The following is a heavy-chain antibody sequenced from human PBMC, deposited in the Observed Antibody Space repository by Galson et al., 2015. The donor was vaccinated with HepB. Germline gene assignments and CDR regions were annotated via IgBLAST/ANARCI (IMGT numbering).Heavy chain of an antibody. Sequence: QSGAEVKKPGESLKISCKGSGYSFTSYWIGWVRQMPGKGLEWMGIIYPGDSDTRYSPSFQGQVTTSADKSISTAYLQWSSLKASDTAMYYCARRCSGGSCYSTYYFDYWGQGTLVTVSS. D-gene: IGHD2-15*01. V-gene: IGHV5-51*03. CDR2: IYPGDSDT. CDR3: ARRCSGGSCYSTYYFDY. J-gene: IGHJ4*02. CDR1: GYSFTSYW.